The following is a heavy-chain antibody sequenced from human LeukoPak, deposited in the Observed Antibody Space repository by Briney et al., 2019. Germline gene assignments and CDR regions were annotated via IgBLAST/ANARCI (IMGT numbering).Heavy chain of an antibody. J-gene: IGHJ4*02. CDR3: ARGPVYYASALYYFDY. V-gene: IGHV4-30-2*01. CDR2: IYHSGST. Sequence: PSQTLSLTCAVSGGSISSGGYSWSWIRQPPGKGLEWIGYIYHSGSTYYNPSLKSRVTISVDRSKNQFSLKLSSVTAADTAVYYCARGPVYYASALYYFDYWGQGTLVTVSS. D-gene: IGHD1-26*01. CDR1: GGSISSGGYS.